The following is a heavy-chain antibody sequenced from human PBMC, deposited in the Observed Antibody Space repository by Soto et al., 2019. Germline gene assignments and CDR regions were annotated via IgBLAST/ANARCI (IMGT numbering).Heavy chain of an antibody. CDR3: GLLFGVVIPRGMDV. J-gene: IGHJ6*02. D-gene: IGHD3-3*01. V-gene: IGHV3-21*01. Sequence: LRLSCAASGFTFSSYSMNWVRQAPGKGLEWVSSISSSSSYIYYADSVKGRFTISRDNAKNSLYLQMNSLRAEDTAVYYCGLLFGVVIPRGMDVWGQGTTVTISS. CDR1: GFTFSSYS. CDR2: ISSSSSYI.